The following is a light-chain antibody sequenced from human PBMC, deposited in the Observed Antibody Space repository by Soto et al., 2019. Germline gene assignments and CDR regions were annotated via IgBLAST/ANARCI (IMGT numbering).Light chain of an antibody. CDR1: QSISSW. CDR2: KAS. J-gene: IGKJ2*01. V-gene: IGKV1-5*03. CDR3: QQYSSHPNT. Sequence: DIQMTHSPSTLSASVGDRVTITCRASQSISSWLAWYQQKPGKSPKLLIYKASSLQTGVPSRFSGSGSGTDFTLTINNLQPDDFATYYCQQYSSHPNTFGHGTTVAI.